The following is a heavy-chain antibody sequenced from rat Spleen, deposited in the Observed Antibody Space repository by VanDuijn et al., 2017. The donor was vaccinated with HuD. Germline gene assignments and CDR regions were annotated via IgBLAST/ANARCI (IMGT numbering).Heavy chain of an antibody. CDR2: INYDGGNT. CDR1: GFTFSNYG. Sequence: EVQLVESGGGSVQPGGSMKLSCAASGFTFSNYGMAWVRQAPKKGLEWVTYINYDGGNTYYRDSVKGRFTISRDNAKNTQYLLMDSLRSEDTATYYCARRKLYYGFDYWGQGVMVTVSS. V-gene: IGHV5S13*01. D-gene: IGHD1-6*01. J-gene: IGHJ2*01. CDR3: ARRKLYYGFDY.